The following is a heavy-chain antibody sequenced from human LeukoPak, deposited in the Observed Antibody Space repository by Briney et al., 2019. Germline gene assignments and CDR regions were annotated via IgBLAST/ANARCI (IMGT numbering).Heavy chain of an antibody. CDR1: GGTFSSYA. D-gene: IGHD1-26*01. CDR2: IIPMLGTV. V-gene: IGHV1-69*04. Sequence: SVKVSCKASGGTFSSYAISWVRQAPGQGLEWMGRIIPMLGTVNYAQKFQGRVTIIADKFTSTAYMELSSLRSEDTAVYFCARDQKVGATPYFGMDVWGQGTTVTVSS. J-gene: IGHJ6*02. CDR3: ARDQKVGATPYFGMDV.